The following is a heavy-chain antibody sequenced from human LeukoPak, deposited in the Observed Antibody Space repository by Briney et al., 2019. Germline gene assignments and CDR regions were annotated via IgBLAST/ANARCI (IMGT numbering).Heavy chain of an antibody. CDR3: ASHEASIVGASFDY. V-gene: IGHV4-39*07. Sequence: SETLSLTCTVSGGSISSSSYYWGWIRQPPGKGLEWIGSIYYSGSTYYNPSLKSRVTISVDTSKNQFSLKLSSVTAADTAVYYCASHEASIVGASFDYWGQGTLVTVSS. CDR2: IYYSGST. CDR1: GGSISSSSYY. J-gene: IGHJ4*02. D-gene: IGHD1-26*01.